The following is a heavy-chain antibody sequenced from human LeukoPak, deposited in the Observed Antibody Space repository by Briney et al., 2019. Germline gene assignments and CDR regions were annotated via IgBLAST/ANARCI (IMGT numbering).Heavy chain of an antibody. Sequence: GGSLRLSCAASGFTFSSYDMHWVRQTTGKGLEWVSSIGIAGDTYYPGSVKGRFTISRENAKNSLYLQMNSLRAEDTAVYYCAREAPYSSGWYGVSTVYDYWGQGTLVTVSS. CDR2: IGIAGDT. CDR1: GFTFSSYD. V-gene: IGHV3-13*01. CDR3: AREAPYSSGWYGVSTVYDY. J-gene: IGHJ4*02. D-gene: IGHD6-19*01.